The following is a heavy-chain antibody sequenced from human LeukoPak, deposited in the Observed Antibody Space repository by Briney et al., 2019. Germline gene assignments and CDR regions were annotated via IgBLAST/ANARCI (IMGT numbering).Heavy chain of an antibody. V-gene: IGHV1-18*01. D-gene: IGHD3-22*01. CDR2: ISAYNGNT. Sequence: ASVKVSCKASGYTFTSYGISWVRQAPGKGLEWMGWISAYNGNTNYAQKLQGRVTMTTDTSTSTAYMELRSLRSDDTAVYYCARDNRRPNYYDSSGYPLDYWGQGTLVTVSS. CDR1: GYTFTSYG. J-gene: IGHJ4*02. CDR3: ARDNRRPNYYDSSGYPLDY.